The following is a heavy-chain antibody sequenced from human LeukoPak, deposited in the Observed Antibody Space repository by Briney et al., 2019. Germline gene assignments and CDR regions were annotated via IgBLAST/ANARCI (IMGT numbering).Heavy chain of an antibody. CDR3: AREGGFYRPLDY. CDR1: GGSVTSTNW. V-gene: IGHV4-4*02. Sequence: SETLSLTCDVSGGSVTSTNWWTWVRQPPGKGLEWIGEVHLDGRTNYNPSLKSRLMSVDLPGNHISLKLTSVTAADTAVYYCAREGGFYRPLDYSGQGTLVTVSS. CDR2: VHLDGRT. J-gene: IGHJ4*02. D-gene: IGHD3-3*01.